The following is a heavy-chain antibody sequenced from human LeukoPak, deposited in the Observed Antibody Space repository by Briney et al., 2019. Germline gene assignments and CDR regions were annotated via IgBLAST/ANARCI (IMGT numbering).Heavy chain of an antibody. CDR1: GGTFSSYA. CDR3: ARTWRELLRGDAFDI. Sequence: SVKVSCKASGGTFSSYAISWVRQAPGQGLEWMGGIIPIFGTANYAQKFQGRVTITTDESTSTAYMELSSLRSEDTAVYYCARTWRELLRGDAFDIWGQGTMVTVSS. V-gene: IGHV1-69*05. J-gene: IGHJ3*02. D-gene: IGHD1-26*01. CDR2: IIPIFGTA.